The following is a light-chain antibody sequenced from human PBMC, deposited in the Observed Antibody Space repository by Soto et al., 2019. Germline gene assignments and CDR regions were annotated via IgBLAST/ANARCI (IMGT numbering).Light chain of an antibody. Sequence: QSVLTQPPSASGTPGQGVTISCSGSSSNIRSNYVYWYQQHPGKTPKLMIYEVNNRPSGVSNRFSGSKSGNTASLTISGLQAEDEADYYCSSYTTSSTLLFGTGTKVTAL. CDR1: SSNIRSNY. J-gene: IGLJ1*01. CDR2: EVN. CDR3: SSYTTSSTLL. V-gene: IGLV2-14*01.